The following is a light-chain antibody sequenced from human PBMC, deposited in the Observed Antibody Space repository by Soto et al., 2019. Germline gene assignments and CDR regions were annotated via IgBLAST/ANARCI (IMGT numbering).Light chain of an antibody. CDR1: QSVSSSY. V-gene: IGKV3-20*01. CDR3: QQYADSPRT. CDR2: GAS. J-gene: IGKJ1*01. Sequence: EIVLTQSPGTLSLSPGERATLSCRASQSVSSSYLAWYQQKPGQAPRLLIYGASNRATGIPDRFSGSGSGTDFTLTISRLEPEDFAVNYCQQYADSPRTFGQGTKVEIK.